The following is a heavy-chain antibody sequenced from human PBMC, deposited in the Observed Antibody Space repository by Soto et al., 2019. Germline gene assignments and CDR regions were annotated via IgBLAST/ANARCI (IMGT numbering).Heavy chain of an antibody. Sequence: ESGGGVVQPGRSLRLSCAASGFTFSSYGMHWVRQAPGKGLEWVAVISYDGSNKYYADSVKGRFTISRDNSKNTLYLQMNSLRAEDTAVYYCAKILSTYGSGNDKYYYYMDVWGKGTTVTVSS. CDR2: ISYDGSNK. CDR1: GFTFSSYG. V-gene: IGHV3-30*18. J-gene: IGHJ6*03. CDR3: AKILSTYGSGNDKYYYYMDV. D-gene: IGHD3-10*01.